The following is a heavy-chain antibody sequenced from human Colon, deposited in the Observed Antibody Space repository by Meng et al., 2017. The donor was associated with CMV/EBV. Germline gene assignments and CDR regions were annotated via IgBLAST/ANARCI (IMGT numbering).Heavy chain of an antibody. CDR3: ARGQPRGVQPGQGGREFDY. CDR1: GDSITNENYY. V-gene: IGHV4-61*02. J-gene: IGHJ4*02. Sequence: QVQLQESGPGLVKPSQTLSLTCTVSGDSITNENYYWTWIRQPAGKGLEWIGRVLGSGTTHYNPSLISRVTVSRDTSKNQFSLTLTSVTAADTAGYFCARGQPRGVQPGQGGREFDYWGQGTLVTVSS. CDR2: VLGSGTT. D-gene: IGHD1-1*01.